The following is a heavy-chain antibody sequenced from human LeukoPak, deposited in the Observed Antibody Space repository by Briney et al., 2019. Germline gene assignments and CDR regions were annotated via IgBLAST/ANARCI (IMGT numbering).Heavy chain of an antibody. CDR2: IYWDDDK. J-gene: IGHJ4*02. V-gene: IGHV2-5*02. Sequence: SGPTLVNPTQTLTLTRTFSGFSLTTGGVGVGWIRQPPGKALEWLAVIYWDDDKRYSPSLKSRLTISKDTSKNQVVLTMTNMDLVDTATYYCAHRPPGAAGVEWSFDYWGQGTLVTVSS. CDR1: GFSLTTGGVG. D-gene: IGHD6-13*01. CDR3: AHRPPGAAGVEWSFDY.